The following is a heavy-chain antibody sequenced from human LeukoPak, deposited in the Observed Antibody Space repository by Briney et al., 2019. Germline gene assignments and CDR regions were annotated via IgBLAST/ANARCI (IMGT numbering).Heavy chain of an antibody. D-gene: IGHD6-19*01. CDR3: ARRMAVASTFDI. CDR2: IYYSGST. Sequence: SETLSLTCVVSGGSISSSYWSWIRQPPGKGLEWIGYIYYSGSTNYNPSLKSRVTISLDTSKNQFSLRLSSVTAADTALYYCARRMAVASTFDIWGQGTMVTVSS. CDR1: GGSISSSY. V-gene: IGHV4-59*08. J-gene: IGHJ3*02.